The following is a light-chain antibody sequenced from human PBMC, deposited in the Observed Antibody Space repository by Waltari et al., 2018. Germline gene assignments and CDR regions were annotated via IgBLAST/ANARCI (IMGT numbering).Light chain of an antibody. V-gene: IGKV3-15*01. CDR2: GAS. Sequence: EIVMTQSPATLSVSPGERATLSCRASQSVSSNLAWYQQKPGQAPRLLIHGASTRATGIPARVSGSWSGTEFTLTISSLQSEDFAVYYCQQYNNWPPGAFGQGTKVEIK. J-gene: IGKJ1*01. CDR3: QQYNNWPPGA. CDR1: QSVSSN.